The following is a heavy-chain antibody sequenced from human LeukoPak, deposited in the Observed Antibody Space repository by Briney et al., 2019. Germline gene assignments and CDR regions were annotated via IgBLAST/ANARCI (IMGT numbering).Heavy chain of an antibody. CDR2: ISGSGGGT. CDR3: AKAEGITMIVVVITPFDY. J-gene: IGHJ4*02. Sequence: GGSLRLSCAASGFTFSSYAMSWVRLAPGKGLEWVSAISGSGGGTYYADSVKGRFTISRDNSKNTLYLQMNSLRAEDTAVYYCAKAEGITMIVVVITPFDYWGQGTLVTVSS. D-gene: IGHD3-22*01. V-gene: IGHV3-23*01. CDR1: GFTFSSYA.